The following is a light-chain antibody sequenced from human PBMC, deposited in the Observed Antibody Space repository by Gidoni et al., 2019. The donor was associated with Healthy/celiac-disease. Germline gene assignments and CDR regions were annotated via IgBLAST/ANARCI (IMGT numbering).Light chain of an antibody. CDR3: QQRSNWPGYT. J-gene: IGKJ2*01. Sequence: EIVLTQSAATLSLSPGERATLSCRASQSVSSYLAWYQQKPGQAPRLLLYDAATRATGIPARFSGSGSGTDFTLPISSLEPEDFAVYYCQQRSNWPGYTFXQXTKLEIK. CDR1: QSVSSY. CDR2: DAA. V-gene: IGKV3-11*01.